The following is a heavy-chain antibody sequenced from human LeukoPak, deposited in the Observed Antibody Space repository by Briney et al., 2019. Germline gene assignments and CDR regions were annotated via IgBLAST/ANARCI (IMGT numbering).Heavy chain of an antibody. J-gene: IGHJ5*02. CDR3: ARGFEGTSYSNWFDP. Sequence: SETLSLTCAVYGGSFSGYYWSWIRQPPRKGLEWIGEINHSGSTNYNPSLKSRVTISVDTSKNQFSLKLSSVTAADTAVYYCARGFEGTSYSNWFDPWGQGTLVTVSS. V-gene: IGHV4-34*01. D-gene: IGHD2-2*01. CDR2: INHSGST. CDR1: GGSFSGYY.